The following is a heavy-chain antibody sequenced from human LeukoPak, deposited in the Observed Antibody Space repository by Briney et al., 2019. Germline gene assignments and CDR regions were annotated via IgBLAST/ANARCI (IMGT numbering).Heavy chain of an antibody. J-gene: IGHJ4*02. Sequence: GGSLRLSCLASGYTFSSYSINWARQAPGKGLEWVSSISVRSNYIYYADSVRGRFRISRDDARDSLYLQMNSLRAEDTAVYYCVRLRRNSDTSGFYYYYDFWGQGTLVAVSS. V-gene: IGHV3-21*01. CDR2: ISVRSNYI. D-gene: IGHD3-22*01. CDR1: GYTFSSYS. CDR3: VRLRRNSDTSGFYYYYDF.